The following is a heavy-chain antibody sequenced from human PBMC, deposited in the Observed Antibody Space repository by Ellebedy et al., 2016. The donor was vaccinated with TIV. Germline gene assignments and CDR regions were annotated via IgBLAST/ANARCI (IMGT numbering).Heavy chain of an antibody. CDR2: FYPGGGT. D-gene: IGHD2/OR15-2a*01. CDR3: AMWRSGHEYFDS. Sequence: MPSETLSLTCTVSGDSIRSNGYHLGWIRQPPGKGLEWIVNFYPGGGTNYSPSLRSRVTISVDSSNNQFSLKVTSVTAADTAVYFGAMWRSGHEYFDSWGRGTLVTVSS. V-gene: IGHV4-39*07. J-gene: IGHJ4*02. CDR1: GDSIRSNGYH.